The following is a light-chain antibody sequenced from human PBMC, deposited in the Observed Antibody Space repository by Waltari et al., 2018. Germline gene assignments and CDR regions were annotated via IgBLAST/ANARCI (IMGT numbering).Light chain of an antibody. CDR1: SRYLGTYNL. CDR2: ELF. Sequence: QSALTQPASVPGSPGQSFTPPCTVTSRYLGTYNLVSWYQQIQDKAPKVIIYELFKRPSGVSNRFSGSKSGNTASLTISGLQAEDEADYYCCSYAGTFYVFGTGTKVTVL. J-gene: IGLJ1*01. V-gene: IGLV2-23*02. CDR3: CSYAGTFYV.